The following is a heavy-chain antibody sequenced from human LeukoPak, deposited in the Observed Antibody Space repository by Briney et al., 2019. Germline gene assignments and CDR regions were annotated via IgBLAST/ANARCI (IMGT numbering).Heavy chain of an antibody. CDR1: NYSISSGYY. Sequence: SETLSLTCTVSNYSISSGYYWGWIRQPPGKGLEWIGNIYHSGNTYYNPSLKSRVRMSVDTSENQFSLKLSSVTAADTAVYYCARRGRGSGAFDIWGQGTMVTVSS. D-gene: IGHD3-10*01. V-gene: IGHV4-38-2*02. CDR2: IYHSGNT. J-gene: IGHJ3*02. CDR3: ARRGRGSGAFDI.